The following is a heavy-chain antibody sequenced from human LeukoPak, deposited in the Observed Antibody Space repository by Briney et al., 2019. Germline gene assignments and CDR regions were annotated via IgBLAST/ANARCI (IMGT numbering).Heavy chain of an antibody. J-gene: IGHJ4*02. V-gene: IGHV3-21*01. D-gene: IGHD3-22*01. CDR1: GFTFSSYS. Sequence: GGSLRLSCAASGFTFSSYSMNWVRQAPGKGLEWVSSISSSSSYIHYADSVKGRFTISRDNAKNSLYLQMNSLRAEDTAVYYCASIIRYYYDSSGFPSGWGQGTLVTVSS. CDR3: ASIIRYYYDSSGFPSG. CDR2: ISSSSSYI.